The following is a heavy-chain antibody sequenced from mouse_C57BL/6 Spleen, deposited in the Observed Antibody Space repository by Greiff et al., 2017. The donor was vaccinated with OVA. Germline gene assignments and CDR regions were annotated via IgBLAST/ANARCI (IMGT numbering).Heavy chain of an antibody. CDR2: IHPNSGST. CDR1: GYTFTSYW. CDR3: ARKAGLYYCDY. J-gene: IGHJ2*01. V-gene: IGHV1-64*01. Sequence: QVQLQQPGAELVKPGASVKLSCKASGYTFTSYWMHWVKQRPGQGLEWIGMIHPNSGSTNYNEKFKSKATLTVDKSSSTAYMQLSSLTSEDSAVYYWARKAGLYYCDYWGQGTTLTVSA. D-gene: IGHD3-2*02.